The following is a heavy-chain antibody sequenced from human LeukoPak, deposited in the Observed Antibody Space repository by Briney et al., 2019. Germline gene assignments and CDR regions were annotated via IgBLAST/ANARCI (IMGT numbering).Heavy chain of an antibody. CDR2: ISGDGRNI. CDR3: ARGLWFGELVDY. V-gene: IGHV3-74*01. CDR1: GFTFSSYW. D-gene: IGHD3-10*01. Sequence: GGSLRLSCVASGFTFSSYWMHWVRQDPRKGLVWVSRISGDGRNINYADSVRGRFTISRDNAKNTLYLQMNSLRAEDTAVYYCARGLWFGELVDYWGQGTLVTVSS. J-gene: IGHJ4*02.